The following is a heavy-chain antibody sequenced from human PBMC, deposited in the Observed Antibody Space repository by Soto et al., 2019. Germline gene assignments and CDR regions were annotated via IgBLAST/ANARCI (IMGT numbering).Heavy chain of an antibody. CDR3: ARDVGIVPKGLYYYYGMDV. V-gene: IGHV3-30-3*01. J-gene: IGHJ6*02. Sequence: QVQLVESGGGVVQPGRSLRLSCAASGFTFSSYAMHWVRQAPGKGLEWVAVISYDGSNKYYADSVKGRFTISRDNSKNTLYRQMNSLRAEDTAVYYCARDVGIVPKGLYYYYGMDVWGQGTTVTVSS. D-gene: IGHD2-2*03. CDR1: GFTFSSYA. CDR2: ISYDGSNK.